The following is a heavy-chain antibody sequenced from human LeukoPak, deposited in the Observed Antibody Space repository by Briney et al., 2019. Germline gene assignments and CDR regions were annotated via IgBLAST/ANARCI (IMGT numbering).Heavy chain of an antibody. J-gene: IGHJ4*02. D-gene: IGHD1-26*01. CDR1: GFTFSSYG. CDR3: ARKGWSYALH. V-gene: IGHV3-48*04. CDR2: ISSSGSTI. Sequence: GRSLRLSCAASGFTFSSYGMHWVRQAPGKGLEWVSYISSSGSTIYYADSVKGRFTISRDNAKNSLYLQMNSLRAEDTAVYYCARKGWSYALHWGQGTLVTVSS.